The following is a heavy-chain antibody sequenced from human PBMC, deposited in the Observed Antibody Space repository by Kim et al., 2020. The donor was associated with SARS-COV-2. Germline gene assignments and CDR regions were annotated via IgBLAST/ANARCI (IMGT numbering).Heavy chain of an antibody. J-gene: IGHJ3*02. CDR3: ARDGGIQGLAAANTRGDAFDI. Sequence: GGSLRLSCAASGFTFSSYSMNWVRQAPGKGLEWVSSISSSSSYIYYADSVKGRFTISRDNAKNSLYLQMNSLRAEDTAVYYCARDGGIQGLAAANTRGDAFDIWGQGTMVTVSS. CDR1: GFTFSSYS. V-gene: IGHV3-21*01. CDR2: ISSSSSYI. D-gene: IGHD6-13*01.